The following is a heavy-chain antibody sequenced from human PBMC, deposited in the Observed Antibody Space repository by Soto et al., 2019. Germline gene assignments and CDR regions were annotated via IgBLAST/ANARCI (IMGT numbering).Heavy chain of an antibody. CDR1: GYSFTTYG. D-gene: IGHD1-26*01. CDR3: ARESGSYYGIDY. CDR2: IGVYNGNT. V-gene: IGHV1-18*01. Sequence: QVQLVQSGAEVKKPGASVKVSCTASGYSFTTYGITWVRQAPGQGLEWMGWIGVYNGNTRYAEKFQGRVTMTTDIPATTVCMVLKSLRSDDTAVFYWARESGSYYGIDYWGQGTLVTVSS. J-gene: IGHJ4*02.